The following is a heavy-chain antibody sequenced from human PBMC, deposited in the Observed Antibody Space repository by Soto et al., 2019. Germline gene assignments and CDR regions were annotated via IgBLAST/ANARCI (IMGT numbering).Heavy chain of an antibody. CDR1: GFTFSSYR. CDR3: ARTSFYYDL. CDR2: ISDDGSTT. J-gene: IGHJ2*01. Sequence: EVHLVESGGGLVQPGGSLRLSCAASGFTFSSYRMHWVRQAPGRGLVWVSRISDDGSTTDYGDSVKGRFTISRDNAKNTLYLQMSSLRGEDTAIYYCARTSFYYDLWGRGTLVTVSS. D-gene: IGHD3-16*01. V-gene: IGHV3-74*01.